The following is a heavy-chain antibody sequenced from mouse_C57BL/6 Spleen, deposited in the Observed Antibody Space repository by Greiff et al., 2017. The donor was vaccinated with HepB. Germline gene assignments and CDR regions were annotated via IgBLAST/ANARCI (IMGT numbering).Heavy chain of an antibody. CDR2: IYPGDGDT. D-gene: IGHD1-1*01. J-gene: IGHJ2*01. CDR1: GYAFSSYW. V-gene: IGHV1-80*01. CDR3: ASQDGVYGQGYFDY. Sequence: QVQLKESGAELVKPGASVKISCKASGYAFSSYWMNWVKQRPGKGLEWIGQIYPGDGDTNYNGKFKGKATLTADKSSSTAYMQLSSLTSEDSAVYFCASQDGVYGQGYFDYWGQGTTLTVSS.